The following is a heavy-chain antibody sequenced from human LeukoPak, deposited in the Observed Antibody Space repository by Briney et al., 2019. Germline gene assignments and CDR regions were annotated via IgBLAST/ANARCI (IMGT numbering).Heavy chain of an antibody. Sequence: GGSLRLSCAASGFTFSSYAMHWVRQAPVKGLEWVAVISYDGSNKYYADSVKGRFTISRDNSKNTLYLQMNSLRAEDTAVYYCAKPLRACPFDYWGQGTLVTVSS. J-gene: IGHJ4*02. D-gene: IGHD2-15*01. CDR2: ISYDGSNK. CDR3: AKPLRACPFDY. V-gene: IGHV3-30-3*02. CDR1: GFTFSSYA.